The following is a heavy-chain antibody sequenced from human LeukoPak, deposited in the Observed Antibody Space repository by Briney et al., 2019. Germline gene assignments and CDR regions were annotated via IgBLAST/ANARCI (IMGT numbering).Heavy chain of an antibody. V-gene: IGHV3-74*01. J-gene: IGHJ5*02. D-gene: IGHD3-9*01. CDR2: INTDGSIT. CDR3: ASLGTLVP. CDR1: GFTFSTYL. Sequence: GGSLRLSCAASGFTFSTYLMHWVRQAPGKGLVWVSRINTDGSITTYADSVKGRITISRDNAKNTLYLQMNSLRDEDTAVYYCASLGTLVPWGQGTLVTVSS.